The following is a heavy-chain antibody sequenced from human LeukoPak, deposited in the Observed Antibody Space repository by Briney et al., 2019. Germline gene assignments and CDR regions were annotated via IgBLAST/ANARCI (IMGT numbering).Heavy chain of an antibody. CDR2: ITPSGGST. V-gene: IGHV1-46*01. CDR3: ARDSNLCFGPPPHDAFDI. D-gene: IGHD3-10*01. CDR1: GYTFTSYY. J-gene: IGHJ3*02. Sequence: ASVKVSCKAAGYTFTSYYMRWVRQAPGQGLEWMGIITPSGGSTSYAQKFQGRVTMTRDTSTSTVYMELSSLRSEDTAVYYCARDSNLCFGPPPHDAFDIWGQGTMVTVSS.